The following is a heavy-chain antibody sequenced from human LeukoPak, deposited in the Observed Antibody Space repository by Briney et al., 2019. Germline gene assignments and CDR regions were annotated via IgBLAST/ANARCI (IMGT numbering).Heavy chain of an antibody. CDR3: AKEYYDILTGYLLSSSYYYYGMDV. CDR1: GFTFSSYA. J-gene: IGHJ6*02. D-gene: IGHD3-9*01. CDR2: ISGSGGSK. Sequence: PGGSLRLSCAASGFTFSSYAMSWVRQAPGKGLEWVSAISGSGGSKYYADSVKGRFTISRDNSKNTLYLQMNSLRAEDTAVYYCAKEYYDILTGYLLSSSYYYYGMDVWGQGTTVTVSS. V-gene: IGHV3-23*01.